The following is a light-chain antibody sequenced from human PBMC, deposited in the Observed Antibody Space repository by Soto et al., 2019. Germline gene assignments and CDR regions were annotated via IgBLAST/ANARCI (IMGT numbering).Light chain of an antibody. V-gene: IGLV1-47*01. CDR2: RSD. Sequence: QSVLTQPPSTSGTPGQRVTISCSGSSSNIGSNHVYWYQQFPGMAPKLLMYRSDQRPPGVPDRFSGAKSGTSASLAISGLRSDDEADYYCSARDDSLRGVVFGGGTKLTVL. J-gene: IGLJ2*01. CDR1: SSNIGSNH. CDR3: SARDDSLRGVV.